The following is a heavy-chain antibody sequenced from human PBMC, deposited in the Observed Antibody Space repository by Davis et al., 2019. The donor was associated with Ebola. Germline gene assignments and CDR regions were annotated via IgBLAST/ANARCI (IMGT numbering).Heavy chain of an antibody. J-gene: IGHJ4*02. V-gene: IGHV1-18*01. CDR3: ARGGTYYYDSSGYYYGISSCDY. D-gene: IGHD3-22*01. CDR2: ISAYNGNT. Sequence: ASVKVSCKASGYTFTSYGISWVRQAPGQGLEWMGWISAYNGNTNYAQKLQGRVTMTTDTSTSTAYMELRSLRSDDTAVYYCARGGTYYYDSSGYYYGISSCDYWGQGTLVTVSS. CDR1: GYTFTSYG.